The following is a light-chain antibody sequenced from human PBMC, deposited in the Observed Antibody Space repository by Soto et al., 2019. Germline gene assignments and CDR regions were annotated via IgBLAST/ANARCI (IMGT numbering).Light chain of an antibody. CDR1: QSVSRN. J-gene: IGKJ5*01. CDR2: GVS. Sequence: IVLTQSPATLSVSPGGRATLSCRASQSVSRNLAWFQHKPGQAPRLLIYGVSSRVTGIPDRFSGSGSGTDFTLTISRLEPEDFAVYYCQQYGSSPQITFGQGTRLEIK. V-gene: IGKV3-20*01. CDR3: QQYGSSPQIT.